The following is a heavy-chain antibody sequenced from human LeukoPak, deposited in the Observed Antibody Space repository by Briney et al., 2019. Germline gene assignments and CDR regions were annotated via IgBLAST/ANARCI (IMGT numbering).Heavy chain of an antibody. Sequence: SETLSLTCTVSGGSITSYYWSWIRQPPGKGLEWIGSIYYSGSAYYNPSLKSRVTMSVDTSKNQFSLKLSSVTAADTAVYYCARGPDDAFDIWGQGTMVTVSS. CDR1: GGSITSYY. CDR3: ARGPDDAFDI. J-gene: IGHJ3*02. CDR2: IYYSGSA. V-gene: IGHV4-59*12.